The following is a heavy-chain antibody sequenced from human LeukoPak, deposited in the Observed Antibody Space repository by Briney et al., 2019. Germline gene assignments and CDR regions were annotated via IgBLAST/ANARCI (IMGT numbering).Heavy chain of an antibody. CDR1: GFTFSSFS. Sequence: GRSLRLSCAASGFTFSSFSMNWVRQAPGKGLEWVSSISSSSSYIYYADSLKGRFTISRDNAKNSLYLQMNSLRAEDTAVYYCARSYGGNYAFDIWGQGTMVTVSS. D-gene: IGHD4-23*01. CDR2: ISSSSSYI. CDR3: ARSYGGNYAFDI. V-gene: IGHV3-21*01. J-gene: IGHJ3*02.